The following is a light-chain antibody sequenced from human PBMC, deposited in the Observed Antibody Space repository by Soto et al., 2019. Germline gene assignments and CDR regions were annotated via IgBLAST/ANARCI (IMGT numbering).Light chain of an antibody. CDR3: KQYYSRKT. CDR2: KTS. Sequence: DIHMTQTPSTVSASVGDRVTITCRASQPVDPWLAWHQQKPGKAPSVLIYKTSDLENGVPPRFSGSSSGADYDLAVCGVQPDDWATYYCKQYYSRKTCGQGTRVEV. V-gene: IGKV1-5*03. CDR1: QPVDPW. J-gene: IGKJ1*01.